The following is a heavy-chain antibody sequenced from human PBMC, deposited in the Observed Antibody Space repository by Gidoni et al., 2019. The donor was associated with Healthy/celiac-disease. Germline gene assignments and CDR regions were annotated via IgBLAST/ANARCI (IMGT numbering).Heavy chain of an antibody. D-gene: IGHD1-26*01. CDR3: AKVLNPRGSSHAFDI. J-gene: IGHJ3*02. CDR2: IRGSGGST. CDR1: VFTLSSSA. Sequence: EAQLLACGGGLVQPGGSLRLSCAASVFTLSSSALNWVRQAPGKGLGWVSAIRGSGGSTYYADSVKGRFTISRYNSKNTLYLQMTSLRAEDTAVYYCAKVLNPRGSSHAFDIWGQGTMVTVSS. V-gene: IGHV3-23*01.